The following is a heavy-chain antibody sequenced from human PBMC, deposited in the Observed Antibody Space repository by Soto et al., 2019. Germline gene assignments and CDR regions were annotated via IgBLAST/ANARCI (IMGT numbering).Heavy chain of an antibody. V-gene: IGHV4-39*01. D-gene: IGHD2-2*01. J-gene: IGHJ5*02. CDR3: ARAIMVVVRAAMAANWFDR. CDR2: IYYSGST. CDR1: GGSISSSSYY. Sequence: SETVSLTCTVSGGSISSSSYYWGWIRQPPGKGLEWIGSIYYSGSTYYNPSLKSRVTISVDTSKNQFSLKLSSVTAADTAVYYCARAIMVVVRAAMAANWFDRWGQGTLVTVSS.